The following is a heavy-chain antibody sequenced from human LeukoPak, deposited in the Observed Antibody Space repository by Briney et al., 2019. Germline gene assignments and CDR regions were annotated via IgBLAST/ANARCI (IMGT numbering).Heavy chain of an antibody. V-gene: IGHV3-23*01. Sequence: PGGSLRLSCAASGFTFSSYAMSWVRKAPGKGMEWVSAISGSGGSTYYADSVKGRFTISRDNSKNTLYLQMNSLRAEDTAVYYCAKGDCSSTSCYSEYYYYGMDVWGKGTTVTVSS. CDR3: AKGDCSSTSCYSEYYYYGMDV. J-gene: IGHJ6*04. CDR1: GFTFSSYA. CDR2: ISGSGGST. D-gene: IGHD2-2*02.